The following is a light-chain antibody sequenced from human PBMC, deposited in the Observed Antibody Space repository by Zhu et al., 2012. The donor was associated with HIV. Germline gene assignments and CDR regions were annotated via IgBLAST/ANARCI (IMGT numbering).Light chain of an antibody. CDR2: KAS. CDR3: QQYNSYSFT. J-gene: IGKJ2*01. CDR1: QSIGTW. V-gene: IGKV1-5*03. Sequence: DIQMTQSPSTLSASVGDRVTITCRASQSIGTWLAWYQQKPGKAPKILIYKASSLESEVPLRFSGSGSGTEFTLTISSLQSDDSATYYCQQYNSYSFTFGQGTKLEIK.